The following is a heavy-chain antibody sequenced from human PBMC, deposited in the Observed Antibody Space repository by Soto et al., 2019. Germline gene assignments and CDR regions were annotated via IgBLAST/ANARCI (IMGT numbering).Heavy chain of an antibody. CDR2: ISYDGSNK. D-gene: IGHD3-22*01. J-gene: IGHJ4*02. CDR3: ARSLLGNYYDSSGL. CDR1: GFTFSSYA. Sequence: PGGSLRLSCAASGFTFSSYAMRWVRQAPGKGLEWVAVISYDGSNKYYADSVKGRFTISRDNSKNTLYLQMNSLRAEDTAVYYCARSLLGNYYDSSGLWGQGTLVTVSS. V-gene: IGHV3-30-3*01.